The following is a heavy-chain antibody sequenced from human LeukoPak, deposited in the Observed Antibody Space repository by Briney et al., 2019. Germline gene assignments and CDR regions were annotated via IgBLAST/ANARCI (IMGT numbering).Heavy chain of an antibody. CDR2: ISGSGGST. CDR1: GFTFSSYA. J-gene: IGHJ4*02. V-gene: IGHV3-23*01. D-gene: IGHD2-2*01. CDR3: AKDHRFSCSRTRCYYFDY. Sequence: GGSLRLSFAASGFTFSSYAMSWVRQAPGKGLEWVSAISGSGGSTYYADSVKGRFTISRDNSKNTLYLQMNSLRAEDTAVYYCAKDHRFSCSRTRCYYFDYWGQGTLVTVSS.